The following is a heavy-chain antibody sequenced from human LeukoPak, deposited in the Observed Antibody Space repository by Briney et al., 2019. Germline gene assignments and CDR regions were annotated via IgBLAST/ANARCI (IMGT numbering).Heavy chain of an antibody. J-gene: IGHJ6*02. Sequence: GASVKVSCKASGGTFSSYAISWVRQAPGQGLEWMGGIIPIFGTANYAQKFQGRVTITADEPTSTAYMELSSLRSEDTAVYYCASPRDVWGSQNPYYYYGMDVWGQGTTVTVSS. D-gene: IGHD3-16*01. V-gene: IGHV1-69*13. CDR2: IIPIFGTA. CDR3: ASPRDVWGSQNPYYYYGMDV. CDR1: GGTFSSYA.